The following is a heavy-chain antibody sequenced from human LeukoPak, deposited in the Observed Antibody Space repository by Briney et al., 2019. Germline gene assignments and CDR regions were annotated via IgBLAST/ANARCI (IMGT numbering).Heavy chain of an antibody. Sequence: GGSLRLSCAASGFTFSRYTMKWVRQAPGKRLEWVSSVSSSSQYIYYADSVKGRFTISRDNAKNSLDLQMNSLRAEDTGVYYCARDLASLSYGDYALYIWGQGTLVTVSS. CDR1: GFTFSRYT. V-gene: IGHV3-21*01. D-gene: IGHD4-17*01. CDR2: VSSSSQYI. J-gene: IGHJ4*02. CDR3: ARDLASLSYGDYALYI.